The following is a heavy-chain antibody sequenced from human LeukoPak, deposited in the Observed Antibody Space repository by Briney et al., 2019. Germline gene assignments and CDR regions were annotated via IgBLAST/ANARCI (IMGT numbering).Heavy chain of an antibody. CDR2: ISSSSSYI. CDR3: AREPRIHLYYYDSSGLGHGGMDV. V-gene: IGHV3-21*01. D-gene: IGHD3-22*01. Sequence: PGGSLRLSCAASGFTFSSYSMNWVRQAPGKGLEWVSSISSSSSYIYYADSVKGRFTISRDNAKNSLYLQMNSLRAEDTAVYYYAREPRIHLYYYDSSGLGHGGMDVWGQGTTVTVSS. CDR1: GFTFSSYS. J-gene: IGHJ6*02.